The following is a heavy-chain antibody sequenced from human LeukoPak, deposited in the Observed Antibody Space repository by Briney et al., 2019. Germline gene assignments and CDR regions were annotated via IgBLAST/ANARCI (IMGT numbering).Heavy chain of an antibody. J-gene: IGHJ6*02. D-gene: IGHD1-7*01. V-gene: IGHV3-74*01. CDR3: ARDLGTDYGMDV. CDR1: LFTPTSYW. CDR2: INSDGSST. Sequence: GSLRLSSAPSLFTPTSYWTHRVRQAPGKGLVWVSRINSDGSSTSYADSVKGRFTISRDNAKNTLYLQMNSLRAEDTAVYYCARDLGTDYGMDVWGQGTTVTVSS.